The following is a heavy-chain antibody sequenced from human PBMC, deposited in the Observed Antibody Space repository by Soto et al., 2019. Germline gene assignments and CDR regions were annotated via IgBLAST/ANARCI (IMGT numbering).Heavy chain of an antibody. D-gene: IGHD3-22*01. Sequence: QVQLVQSGAEVQKPGSSVKVSCKASGGTFSSYAISWVRQAPGQGLEWMGGIIPIFGTANYAQKFQGRVTITADKSTSTAYMELSSLRSEDTAVYYCARDRRGDYYDSSGYFDYWGQGTLVTVSS. J-gene: IGHJ4*02. CDR1: GGTFSSYA. CDR3: ARDRRGDYYDSSGYFDY. V-gene: IGHV1-69*06. CDR2: IIPIFGTA.